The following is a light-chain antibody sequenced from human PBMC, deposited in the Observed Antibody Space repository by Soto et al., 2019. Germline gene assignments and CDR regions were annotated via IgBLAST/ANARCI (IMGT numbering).Light chain of an antibody. J-gene: IGKJ1*01. CDR3: QKYNSAPRT. CDR1: QGISYH. Sequence: DLPMTQSPSSLSASVGDRVTITCRASQGISYHVAWYQQKPGKVPKLLIYGASTLQSGVPSRFSGSGSGTDFTLTISSLQPEDFATYYCQKYNSAPRTFGQGTKVEFK. CDR2: GAS. V-gene: IGKV1-27*01.